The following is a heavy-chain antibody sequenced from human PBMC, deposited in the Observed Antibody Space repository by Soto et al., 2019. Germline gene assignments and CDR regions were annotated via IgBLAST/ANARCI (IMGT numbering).Heavy chain of an antibody. Sequence: PGGSLSLSCAASGFTFSDYYMSWIRQAPGKGLEWVSYISSSSSYTNYADSVKGRFTISRDNAKNSLYLQMNSLRAEDTAVYYCARIAAADNERWFDPWGQGTLVTVSS. CDR1: GFTFSDYY. J-gene: IGHJ5*02. D-gene: IGHD6-13*01. V-gene: IGHV3-11*06. CDR2: ISSSSSYT. CDR3: ARIAAADNERWFDP.